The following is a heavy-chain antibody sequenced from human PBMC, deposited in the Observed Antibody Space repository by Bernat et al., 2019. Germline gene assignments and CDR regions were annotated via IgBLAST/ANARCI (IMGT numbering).Heavy chain of an antibody. CDR3: ARHGYCSGGSCYDTPVEY. V-gene: IGHV4-4*02. CDR2: IYYSGST. D-gene: IGHD2-15*01. Sequence: QVQLQESGPGLVKPSGTLSLTCAVSGGSISSSNWWSWVRQPPGKGLEWIGEIYYSGSTNYNPSLKSRVTISVDTSKNQFSLKLSSVTAADTAVYYCARHGYCSGGSCYDTPVEYWGQGTLVTVSS. J-gene: IGHJ4*02. CDR1: GGSISSSNW.